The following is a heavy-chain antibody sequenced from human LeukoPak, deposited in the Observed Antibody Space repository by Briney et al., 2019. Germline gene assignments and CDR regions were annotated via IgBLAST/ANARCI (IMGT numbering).Heavy chain of an antibody. Sequence: ASVKVSCKVSGYTLTELSMHWVRQAPGKGLEWMGGFDPEDGETIYAQKFQGRVTMTEDTSTDTAYMELSSLRSEDTAVYYCATDGVTMVRGVIIKDAFDIWGQGTMVTVSS. CDR2: FDPEDGET. J-gene: IGHJ3*02. V-gene: IGHV1-24*01. CDR1: GYTLTELS. CDR3: ATDGVTMVRGVIIKDAFDI. D-gene: IGHD3-10*01.